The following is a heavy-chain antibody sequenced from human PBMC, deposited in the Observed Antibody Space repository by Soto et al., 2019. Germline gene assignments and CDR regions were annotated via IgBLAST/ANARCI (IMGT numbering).Heavy chain of an antibody. CDR1: GFTFSSYA. V-gene: IGHV3-23*04. CDR2: ISGSGGST. J-gene: IGHJ5*02. D-gene: IGHD6-13*01. Sequence: VQLVQSGAEVKKPGSSVKVSCKASGFTFSSYAMSWVRQAPGKGLEWVSAISGSGGSTYYADSVKGRFTISRDNSKNTLYLQMNSLRAEDTAVYYCAPDPSSWPGGWFDPWGQGTLVTVSS. CDR3: APDPSSWPGGWFDP.